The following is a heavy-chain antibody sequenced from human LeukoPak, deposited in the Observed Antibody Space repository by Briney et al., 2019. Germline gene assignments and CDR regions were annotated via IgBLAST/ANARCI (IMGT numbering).Heavy chain of an antibody. CDR2: ISAYNGNT. J-gene: IGHJ4*02. CDR3: ARGGASGYCSGGSCYDGDY. D-gene: IGHD2-15*01. CDR1: GCTFTSYG. Sequence: RASVKVSCKASGCTFTSYGISWVRQAPGQGLEWMGWISAYNGNTNYAQKLQGRVTMTTDTSTSTAYMELGSLRSDDTAVYYCARGGASGYCSGGSCYDGDYWGQGTLVTVSS. V-gene: IGHV1-18*01.